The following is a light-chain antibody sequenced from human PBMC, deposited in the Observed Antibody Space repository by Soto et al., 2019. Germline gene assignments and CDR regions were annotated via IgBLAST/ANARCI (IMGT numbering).Light chain of an antibody. Sequence: IVLTQSPGTLSLSPGESATLSCRASQSFXSRFLAWYKQNVGQAPGLLIXEASTRATGIPDRFSGSGSGTDFTLTVSRLEPEEFAVYYCQQYDTSPTFGQGTKVDI. CDR1: QSFXSRF. V-gene: IGKV3-20*01. CDR3: QQYDTSPT. J-gene: IGKJ2*01. CDR2: EAS.